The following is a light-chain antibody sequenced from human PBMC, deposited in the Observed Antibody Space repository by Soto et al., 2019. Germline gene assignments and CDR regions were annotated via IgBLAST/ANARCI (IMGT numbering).Light chain of an antibody. J-gene: IGKJ4*01. CDR1: QDISNH. CDR2: DAS. CDR3: QQHHSLPLT. Sequence: DIQMTQSPSSLSASVGDRVTITCQASQDISNHLSWYQQKPGKAPKLLIYDASNLETGVPSGFSGSGSGTDFTFTIRSLQPENVATYYCQQHHSLPLTFGGGTKVEIK. V-gene: IGKV1-33*01.